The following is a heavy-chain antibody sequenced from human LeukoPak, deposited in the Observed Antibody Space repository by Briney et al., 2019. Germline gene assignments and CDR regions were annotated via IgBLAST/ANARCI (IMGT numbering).Heavy chain of an antibody. D-gene: IGHD5-18*01. CDR2: ISAYNGNT. CDR3: ARGYSYDDNAFDI. V-gene: IGHV1-18*04. Sequence: ASVKVSCKASGYTFTGYYMHWVRQAPGQGLEWMGWISAYNGNTNYAQKLQGRVTMTTDTSTSTAYMELRSLRSDDTAVYYCARGYSYDDNAFDIWGQGTMVTVSS. CDR1: GYTFTGYY. J-gene: IGHJ3*02.